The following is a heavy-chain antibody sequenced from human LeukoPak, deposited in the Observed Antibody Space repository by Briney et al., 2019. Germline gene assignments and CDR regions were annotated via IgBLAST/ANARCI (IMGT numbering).Heavy chain of an antibody. CDR1: GYTFTNFG. D-gene: IGHD4-17*01. CDR2: ISAYNGNT. CDR3: ARDRDYGDYNTQNLFVY. J-gene: IGHJ4*02. Sequence: ASVKVSCKASGYTFTNFGISWVRQAPGQGLEWMGWISAYNGNTNYAQRLQGRVTMTTDTSTSTAYMELRSLRSDDTAVYYCARDRDYGDYNTQNLFVYWGQGTLVTVSS. V-gene: IGHV1-18*01.